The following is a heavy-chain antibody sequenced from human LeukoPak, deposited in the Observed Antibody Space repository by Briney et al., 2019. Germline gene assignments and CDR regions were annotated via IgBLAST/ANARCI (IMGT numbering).Heavy chain of an antibody. Sequence: SSEKVSCKASGYTFTGYYMHWVRQAPGQGLEWMGWINPNSGGTNYAQKFQGRVTMTRDTSISTAYMELSRLRSDDTAVYYCARVVLGERFLEWLFFDYWGQGTLVTVSS. V-gene: IGHV1-2*02. CDR2: INPNSGGT. D-gene: IGHD3-3*01. CDR1: GYTFTGYY. J-gene: IGHJ4*02. CDR3: ARVVLGERFLEWLFFDY.